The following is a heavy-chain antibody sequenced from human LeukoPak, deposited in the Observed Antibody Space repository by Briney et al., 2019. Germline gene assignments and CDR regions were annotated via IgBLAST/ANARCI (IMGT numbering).Heavy chain of an antibody. Sequence: SETLSLTCTVSGGSISSGSYYWSWIRQPAGKGLEWIGRIYTSGSTNYNPSLKSRVTISVDTSKNQFSLKLSSVTAADTAVYYCASGYCSSTSCWAFDYWGQGTLVTVSS. D-gene: IGHD2-2*03. CDR2: IYTSGST. CDR1: GGSISSGSYY. J-gene: IGHJ4*02. CDR3: ASGYCSSTSCWAFDY. V-gene: IGHV4-61*02.